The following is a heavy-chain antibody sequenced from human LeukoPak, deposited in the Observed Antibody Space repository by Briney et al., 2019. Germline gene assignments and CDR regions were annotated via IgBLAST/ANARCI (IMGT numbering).Heavy chain of an antibody. J-gene: IGHJ4*02. Sequence: ASVKVSCKASGYTFTGYYMHWVRQAPGQGLEWVGWINPNSGGTNYAQKFQGRVTMTRDTSISTAYMELSRLRSDDTAVYYCARDWANTIFGVVLYFDYWGQGTLVTVSS. CDR2: INPNSGGT. D-gene: IGHD3-3*01. CDR3: ARDWANTIFGVVLYFDY. V-gene: IGHV1-2*02. CDR1: GYTFTGYY.